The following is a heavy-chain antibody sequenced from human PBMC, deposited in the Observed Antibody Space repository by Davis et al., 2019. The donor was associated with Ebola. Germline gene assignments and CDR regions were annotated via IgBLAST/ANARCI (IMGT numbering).Heavy chain of an antibody. CDR3: ARGPFTFLSGYGMDV. CDR1: GGTFSSYA. V-gene: IGHV1-69*04. J-gene: IGHJ6*02. CDR2: IIPILDIA. D-gene: IGHD3-16*01. Sequence: SVKVSCKASGGTFSSYAISWVRQAPGQGLEWMGRIIPILDIANYAQKFQGRVTMTRNTSISTAYMELSSLRSEDTAVYYCARGPFTFLSGYGMDVWGQGTTVTVSS.